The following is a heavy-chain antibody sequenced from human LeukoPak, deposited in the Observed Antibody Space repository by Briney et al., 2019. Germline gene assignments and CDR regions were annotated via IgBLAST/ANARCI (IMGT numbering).Heavy chain of an antibody. D-gene: IGHD2-15*01. CDR3: AKDIVVVEHYYYYGMDV. CDR1: VFTFSSYG. V-gene: IGHV3-30*18. Sequence: PGGSLRLSCAASVFTFSSYGMHWVRQAPGKGLEWVAVISYDGSNKYYADSVKGRFTISRDNSKNTLYLQMNSLRAEDTAVYYCAKDIVVVEHYYYYGMDVWGQGTTVTVSS. J-gene: IGHJ6*02. CDR2: ISYDGSNK.